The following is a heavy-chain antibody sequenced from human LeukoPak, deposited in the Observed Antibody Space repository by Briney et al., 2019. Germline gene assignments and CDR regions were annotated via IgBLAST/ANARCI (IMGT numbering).Heavy chain of an antibody. CDR2: IKQDGSEK. CDR1: GFTFSSYW. Sequence: GGSLRLSCAASGFTFSSYWMSWVRQAPGKGLEWVANIKQDGSEKYHVDSVKGRFTISRDNAKNSLYLQMNSLRAEDTAVYYCAREGDYDILTGYFYWGQGTLVTVSS. V-gene: IGHV3-7*03. D-gene: IGHD3-9*01. CDR3: AREGDYDILTGYFY. J-gene: IGHJ4*02.